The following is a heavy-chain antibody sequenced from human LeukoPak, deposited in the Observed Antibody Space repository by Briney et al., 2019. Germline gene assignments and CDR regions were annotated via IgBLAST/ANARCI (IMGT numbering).Heavy chain of an antibody. D-gene: IGHD3-16*01. Sequence: PGRSLRLSCAASGFTFSSYGMHWVRQAPGKGLEWVAVIWYDGSNKYYADSVKGRFTISRDNSKNTLYLQMNSLRAEDTAVYYCARVAFGLYVMDVWGQGTTVTVSS. J-gene: IGHJ6*02. CDR3: ARVAFGLYVMDV. V-gene: IGHV3-33*01. CDR1: GFTFSSYG. CDR2: IWYDGSNK.